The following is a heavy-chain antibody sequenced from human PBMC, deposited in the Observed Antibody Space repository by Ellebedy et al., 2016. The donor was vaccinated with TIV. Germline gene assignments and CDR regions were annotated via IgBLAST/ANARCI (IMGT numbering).Heavy chain of an antibody. Sequence: PGGSLRLSCTASGFIVSTNHMSWVRQAPGKGLEWVGGYRNYAYSVKGRFTISTHNSRNTLYLQMTNLRTEDTAVYYCAKGSFPFGDKSERIYSFQYWGQGTLVTVSS. CDR3: AKGSFPFGDKSERIYSFQY. J-gene: IGHJ4*02. CDR2: GYR. CDR1: GFIVSTNH. D-gene: IGHD3-10*01. V-gene: IGHV3-53*04.